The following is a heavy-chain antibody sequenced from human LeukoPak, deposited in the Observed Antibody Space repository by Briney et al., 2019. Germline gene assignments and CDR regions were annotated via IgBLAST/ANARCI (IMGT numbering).Heavy chain of an antibody. D-gene: IGHD3-16*01. J-gene: IGHJ4*02. Sequence: GGSLRLSCAASGFTFSNASMSWVRQAPGKGLEWVANIKQDGSEKYYVDSVKGRFTISRDNAKNSLYLQMNSLRAEDTAVYYCAKSSPNTLTTLQTLDNWGKETLLTASS. V-gene: IGHV3-7*01. CDR3: AKSSPNTLTTLQTLDN. CDR1: GFTFSNAS. CDR2: IKQDGSEK.